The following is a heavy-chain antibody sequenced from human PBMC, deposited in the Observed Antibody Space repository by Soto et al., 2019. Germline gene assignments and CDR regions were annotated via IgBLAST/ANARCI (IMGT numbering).Heavy chain of an antibody. CDR1: GFSLSTARMG. J-gene: IGHJ4*02. CDR2: IFSNDEK. Sequence: QVTLKESGPVLVKPTETLTLTCTVSGFSLSTARMGVSWIRQPPGKALEWLADIFSNDEKSYSTSLKSRLTISKDTSKSQVVLTMTYMDPVDTATYYCARIRVEWEQNLNDYWGQGTLVTVSS. CDR3: ARIRVEWEQNLNDY. D-gene: IGHD1-26*01. V-gene: IGHV2-26*01.